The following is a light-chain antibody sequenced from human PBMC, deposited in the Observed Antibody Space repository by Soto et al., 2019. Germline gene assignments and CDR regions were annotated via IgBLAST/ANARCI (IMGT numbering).Light chain of an antibody. V-gene: IGKV1-9*01. CDR1: QGISDY. J-gene: IGKJ4*01. Sequence: DIQLTQSPSFLSASVGDRVTISCRASQGISDYLAWYQQKTGKAPKLLIYGASTLQSGVPSRFSGSASGTEFTLTISSQQPEDFATYFCQQFNAYPLTFGGGTKLEIK. CDR3: QQFNAYPLT. CDR2: GAS.